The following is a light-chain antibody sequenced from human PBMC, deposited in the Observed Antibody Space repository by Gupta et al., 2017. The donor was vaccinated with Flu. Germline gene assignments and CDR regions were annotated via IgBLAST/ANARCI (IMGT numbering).Light chain of an antibody. J-gene: IGLJ2*01. CDR1: SDIGTFDL. V-gene: IGLV2-23*02. CDR2: DVN. CDR3: CSYAGSRTFAV. Sequence: SDIGTFDLVSCDRQLPGKAPQLLIYDVNKRHPGVSDRFSGSRSGNTASLTIAVLLTEDEADYYCCSYAGSRTFAVFGGGTKLTVL.